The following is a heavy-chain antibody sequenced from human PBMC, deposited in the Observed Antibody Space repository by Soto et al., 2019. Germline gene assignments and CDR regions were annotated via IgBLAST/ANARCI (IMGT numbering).Heavy chain of an antibody. Sequence: PSETLSLTCTVSGGSITNSSYYWTWIRQPPGKGLEYIGNIYSSGNTYNKPSLNNRVTISVDTSNNQLSLQLTSVTAADTAVYNCATPRGIGAGVTNFYKGLDVWGQGTTVTVSS. CDR3: ATPRGIGAGVTNFYKGLDV. D-gene: IGHD6-13*01. V-gene: IGHV4-39*01. J-gene: IGHJ6*02. CDR2: IYSSGNT. CDR1: GGSITNSSYY.